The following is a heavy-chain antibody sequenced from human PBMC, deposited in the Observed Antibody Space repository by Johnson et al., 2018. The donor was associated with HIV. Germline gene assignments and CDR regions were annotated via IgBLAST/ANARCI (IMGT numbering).Heavy chain of an antibody. Sequence: QVQLVESGGGVVQPGRSLRLSCAASGFTFSSYAMHWVRQAPGKGLDWVAVISYDGSNKYYADSVKGRFTISRDNSKNTLYLQMNSLRAEDTAVYYCAKDWDSGYSSGWPLKGAVDIWGQGTMVTVSS. CDR2: ISYDGSNK. CDR1: GFTFSSYA. V-gene: IGHV3-30-3*01. D-gene: IGHD6-19*01. CDR3: AKDWDSGYSSGWPLKGAVDI. J-gene: IGHJ3*02.